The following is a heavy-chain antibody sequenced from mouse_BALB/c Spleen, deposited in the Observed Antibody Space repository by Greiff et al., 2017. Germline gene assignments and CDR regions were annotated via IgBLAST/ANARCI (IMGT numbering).Heavy chain of an antibody. Sequence: EVKLMESGGGLVKPGGSLKLSCAASGFTFSSYAMSWVRQTPEKRLEWVASISSGGSTYYPDSVKGRFTISRDNARNILYLQMSSLRSEDTAMYYCARAYYGNFFFDYWGQGTTLTVSS. CDR2: ISSGGST. V-gene: IGHV5-6-5*01. CDR1: GFTFSSYA. CDR3: ARAYYGNFFFDY. J-gene: IGHJ2*01. D-gene: IGHD2-10*01.